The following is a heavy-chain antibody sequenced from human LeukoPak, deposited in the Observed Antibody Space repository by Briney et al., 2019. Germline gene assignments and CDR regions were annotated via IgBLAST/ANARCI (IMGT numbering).Heavy chain of an antibody. V-gene: IGHV1-46*03. D-gene: IGHD6-13*01. CDR1: GYTFTSYY. J-gene: IGHJ4*02. CDR2: INPSGGST. CDR3: ALAAAGTAYFDY. Sequence: ASVKVSCKASGYTFTSYYMHWVRQAPGQGLEWMGIINPSGGSTSYAQKFQGRVTMTRGTSTSTVYMELSSLRSEDTAVYYCALAAAGTAYFDYWGQGTLVTVSS.